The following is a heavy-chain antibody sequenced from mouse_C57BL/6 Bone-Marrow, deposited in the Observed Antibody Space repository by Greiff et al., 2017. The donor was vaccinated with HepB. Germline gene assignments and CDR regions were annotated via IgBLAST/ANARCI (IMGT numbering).Heavy chain of an antibody. CDR3: GPYYYGSSRYYAMDY. CDR1: GFNIKDYY. V-gene: IGHV14-2*01. Sequence: EVKLMESGAELVKPGASVKLSCTASGFNIKDYYMHWVKQRTEQGLEWIGRIDPEDGETKYAPKFQGKATITADTSSNTAYLQLSSLTYEDTAVYYGGPYYYGSSRYYAMDYWGQGTSVTVSS. CDR2: IDPEDGET. D-gene: IGHD1-1*01. J-gene: IGHJ4*01.